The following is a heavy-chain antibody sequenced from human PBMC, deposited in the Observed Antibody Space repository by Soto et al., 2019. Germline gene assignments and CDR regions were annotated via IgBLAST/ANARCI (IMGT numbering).Heavy chain of an antibody. J-gene: IGHJ6*01. D-gene: IGHD3-16*02. CDR1: GFTFSIYA. V-gene: IGHV3-23*01. Sequence: PGGSLRLSCTASGFTFSIYAMIWVRQAPGKGLEWVSGITGGGGTIYYADSVKGRFTISRDNSKNTGYVQMNSLRAEDTAVYYCVSFGLSQYYYYYGMDVWGQGATVTVSS. CDR3: VSFGLSQYYYYYGMDV. CDR2: ITGGGGTI.